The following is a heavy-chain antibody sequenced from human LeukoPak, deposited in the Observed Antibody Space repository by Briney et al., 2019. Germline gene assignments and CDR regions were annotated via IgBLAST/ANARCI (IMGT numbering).Heavy chain of an antibody. CDR1: GGSISSYY. CDR2: FYTSGST. Sequence: SEALSLTCTVSGGSISSYYWSWIRQPAGKGLEWIGRFYTSGSTHYNPPLKSRVTISVDMSKNQFSLKLTSVTAADTAVYFCARSAIGTADFDYWGQGTLVTVSS. CDR3: ARSAIGTADFDY. J-gene: IGHJ4*02. D-gene: IGHD6-13*01. V-gene: IGHV4-4*07.